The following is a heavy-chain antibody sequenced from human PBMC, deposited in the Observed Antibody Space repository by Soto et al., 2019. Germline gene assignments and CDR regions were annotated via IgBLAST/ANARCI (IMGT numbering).Heavy chain of an antibody. J-gene: IGHJ4*02. V-gene: IGHV3-21*01. CDR3: ARGYDVVRVPVAIRVGYFDH. D-gene: IGHD3-16*01. CDR2: ISATGSDI. CDR1: GFTFSSHT. Sequence: DLVESGGGLAKPGGALRLSCTDSGFTFSSHTMNWVRQAPGKGLEWVSSISATGSDIYYGDSVMGRFTISRDNAKNSLYLQLNNLRVEATAVYYCARGYDVVRVPVAIRVGYFDHWGQGTVVPVSS.